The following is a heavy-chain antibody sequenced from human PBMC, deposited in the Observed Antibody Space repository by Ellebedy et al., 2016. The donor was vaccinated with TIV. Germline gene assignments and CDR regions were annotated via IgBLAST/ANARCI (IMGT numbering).Heavy chain of an antibody. CDR3: ARDGYYHDGFDY. Sequence: GGSLRLSCAASGFNFGSYWMHWVRQAPGKGLVWVSRINGDASATDSADSVKGRFTISRDNAKNTLYLQMNSLRVEDTAIYYCARDGYYHDGFDYWGQGTLVTVSS. CDR2: INGDASAT. CDR1: GFNFGSYW. J-gene: IGHJ4*02. D-gene: IGHD3-22*01. V-gene: IGHV3-74*01.